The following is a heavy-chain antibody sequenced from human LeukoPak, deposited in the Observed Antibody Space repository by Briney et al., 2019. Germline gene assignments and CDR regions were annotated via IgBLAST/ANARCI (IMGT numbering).Heavy chain of an antibody. J-gene: IGHJ4*02. CDR2: ISGSGDDT. CDR1: GFTFTDSY. Sequence: GGSLRLSCAASGFTFTDSYMTWVRQAPGKGLEWLSYISGSGDDTNYADSVRGRFTISRDNAKNSLYLQMNSLRAEDTAVYYCGKDRADWIYWGQGTLVTVSS. D-gene: IGHD2-21*02. V-gene: IGHV3-11*05. CDR3: GKDRADWIY.